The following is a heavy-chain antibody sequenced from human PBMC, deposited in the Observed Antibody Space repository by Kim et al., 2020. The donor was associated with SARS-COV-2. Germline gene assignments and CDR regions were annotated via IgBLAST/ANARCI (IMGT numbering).Heavy chain of an antibody. CDR1: GITFTKAW. Sequence: GGSLRLSCTASGITFTKAWMTWVRQAPGKGLEWVGRIKSHSDGGTTDYASPVRGRFTISRDDSRNTLYLEMDSLTTEDTSVYYCTADLRRPTYEASDIWGQGTMVTVSS. CDR3: TADLRRPTYEASDI. CDR2: IKSHSDGGTT. V-gene: IGHV3-15*01. D-gene: IGHD6-25*01. J-gene: IGHJ3*02.